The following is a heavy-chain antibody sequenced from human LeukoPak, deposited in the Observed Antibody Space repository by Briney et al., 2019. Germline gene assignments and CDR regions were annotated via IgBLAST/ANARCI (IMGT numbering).Heavy chain of an antibody. V-gene: IGHV1-46*01. Sequence: ASVKVSCKASGYTFTSYYMHWVRQAPGQGLEWMGIINPSGGSTSYAQKFQGRVTMTRDTSTSTVYMELSSLRSEDTAVYYCASGPRITIFGVVTNSFDYWGQGTLVTASS. D-gene: IGHD3-3*01. CDR1: GYTFTSYY. CDR2: INPSGGST. J-gene: IGHJ4*02. CDR3: ASGPRITIFGVVTNSFDY.